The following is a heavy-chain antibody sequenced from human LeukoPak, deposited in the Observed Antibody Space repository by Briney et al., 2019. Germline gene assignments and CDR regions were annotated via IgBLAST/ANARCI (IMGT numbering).Heavy chain of an antibody. CDR2: IRYDGSNK. CDR3: AKGHSSSWYSAYFDY. D-gene: IGHD6-13*01. Sequence: QTGGSLRLSCAASGFTFSTYGMNWVRQAPGKGLEWVAFIRYDGSNKYYADSVKGRFTISRDNSKNTVYLQMNSLRAEDTAVYYCAKGHSSSWYSAYFDYWGQGTLVTVSS. V-gene: IGHV3-30*02. J-gene: IGHJ4*02. CDR1: GFTFSTYG.